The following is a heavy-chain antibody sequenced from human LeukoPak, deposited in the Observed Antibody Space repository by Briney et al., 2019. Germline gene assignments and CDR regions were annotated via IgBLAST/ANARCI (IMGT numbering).Heavy chain of an antibody. D-gene: IGHD6-13*01. V-gene: IGHV4-4*07. J-gene: IGHJ4*02. CDR3: ARSAFLVTAPGLYYFDY. CDR2: IYNSGST. Sequence: SETLSLTCTVSGGSISSYYWSWIQQPAGKGLEWIGHIYNSGSTNYNPSLKGRVTMSVATSKNQFSLHLSPVTAADTAVYYCARSAFLVTAPGLYYFDYWGQGTLVAVSS. CDR1: GGSISSYY.